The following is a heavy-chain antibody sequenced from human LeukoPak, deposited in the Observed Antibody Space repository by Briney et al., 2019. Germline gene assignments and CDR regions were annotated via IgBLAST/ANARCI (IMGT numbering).Heavy chain of an antibody. CDR1: GGSISGSSDH. Sequence: SETLSLTCTVSGGSISGSSDHWGWIRQPPGKGLEWIGYIYYSGSTNYNPSLKSRVTISVDTSKNQFSLKLSSVTAADTAVYYCARLPSYQASNGWDAFDIWGQGTMVTVSS. V-gene: IGHV4-61*05. D-gene: IGHD5-18*01. J-gene: IGHJ3*02. CDR2: IYYSGST. CDR3: ARLPSYQASNGWDAFDI.